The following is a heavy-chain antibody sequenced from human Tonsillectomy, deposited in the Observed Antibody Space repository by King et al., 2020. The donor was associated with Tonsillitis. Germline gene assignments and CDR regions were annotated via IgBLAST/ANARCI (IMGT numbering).Heavy chain of an antibody. D-gene: IGHD6-19*01. CDR3: AIPMAGPYYFDY. CDR1: GYIFTDYQ. Sequence: VQLVESETEVRKPGASVKVSCKTSGYIFTDYQVHWMRQAPGQGLEWMGWFSPNSGGRHFAQRLQGRITLTADTSISTAYMDLSRLNSDDTAVYYCAIPMAGPYYFDYWGRGTLVAVSS. V-gene: IGHV1-2*02. CDR2: FSPNSGGR. J-gene: IGHJ4*02.